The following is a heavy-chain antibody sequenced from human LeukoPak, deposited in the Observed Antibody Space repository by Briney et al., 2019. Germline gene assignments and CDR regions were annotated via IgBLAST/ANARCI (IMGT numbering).Heavy chain of an antibody. CDR1: GYTFTSYD. V-gene: IGHV1-8*01. D-gene: IGHD3-10*01. CDR3: ARGNLWFGYD. Sequence: ASVKVSCKASGYTFTSYDINWVRQATGQGLEWMGWMNPSSGNTGYAQKFQGRVTMARNTSISTAYMELSSLRSEDTAVYYCARGNLWFGYDWGQGTLVTVSS. CDR2: MNPSSGNT. J-gene: IGHJ4*02.